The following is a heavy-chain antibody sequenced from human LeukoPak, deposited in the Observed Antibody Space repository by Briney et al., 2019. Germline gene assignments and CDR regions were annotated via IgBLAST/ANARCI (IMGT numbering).Heavy chain of an antibody. CDR2: ISYDGSNK. CDR3: AKDAGFLTGYIHYFDY. V-gene: IGHV3-30*18. Sequence: PGRSLRLSCAASGFTFSSCGMHWVRQAPGKGLEWVAVISYDGSNKYYADSVKGRFTISRDNSKNTLYLQMNSLRAEDTAVYYCAKDAGFLTGYIHYFDYWGQGTLVTVSS. D-gene: IGHD3-9*01. J-gene: IGHJ4*02. CDR1: GFTFSSCG.